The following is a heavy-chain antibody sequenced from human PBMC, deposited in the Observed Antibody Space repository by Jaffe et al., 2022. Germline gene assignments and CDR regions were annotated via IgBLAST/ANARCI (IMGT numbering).Heavy chain of an antibody. CDR2: IYSGGST. D-gene: IGHD2-15*01. J-gene: IGHJ4*02. CDR1: GFTVSSNY. V-gene: IGHV3-53*02. CDR3: ARESLGYCSGGSCYSY. Sequence: EVQLVETGGGLIQPGGSLRLSCAASGFTVSSNYMSWVRQAPGKGLEWVSVIYSGGSTYYADSVKGRFTISRDNSKNTLYLQMNSLRAEDTAVYYCARESLGYCSGGSCYSYWGQGTLVTVSS.